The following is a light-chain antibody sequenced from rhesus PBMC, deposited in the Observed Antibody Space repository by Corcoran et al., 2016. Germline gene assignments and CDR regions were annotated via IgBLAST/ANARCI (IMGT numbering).Light chain of an antibody. J-gene: IGKJ2*01. CDR3: QQESNWSYS. V-gene: IGKV3-17*02. CDR1: QSVSSR. Sequence: EIVMTQSPATLSLSPGERATLSCRASQSVSSRLAWYQQKPGQAPRLLIYGASSRVTGIPVRFSGSGSGTDCTLTISSLEPEDVAVYFCQQESNWSYSFGQGTKVEIK. CDR2: GAS.